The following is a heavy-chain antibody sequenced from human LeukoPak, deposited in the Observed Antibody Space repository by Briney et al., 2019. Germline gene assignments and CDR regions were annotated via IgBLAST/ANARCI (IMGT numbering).Heavy chain of an antibody. CDR3: TKDRRQWVVPYFDS. J-gene: IGHJ4*02. CDR1: GFTFGTYA. CDR2: ISSGGNT. D-gene: IGHD6-19*01. Sequence: PGGSLRLSCAASGFTFGTYAMSWVRHTPGKGPEWVSGISSGGNTQYTDSVKGRFTVSRDNSKNTLHLQMDSLRAEDTAIYYCTKDRRQWVVPYFDSWGQGTVVTVSS. V-gene: IGHV3-23*01.